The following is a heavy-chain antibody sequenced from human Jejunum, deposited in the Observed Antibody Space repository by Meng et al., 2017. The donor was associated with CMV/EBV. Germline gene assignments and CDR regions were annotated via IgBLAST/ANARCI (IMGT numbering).Heavy chain of an antibody. J-gene: IGHJ5*02. CDR2: IYSGDTT. Sequence: VRSHYMPWVRQAPGKGLECVSIIYSGDTTYYADSVKGRFTISRDNSKNTLSLQMNSLRAEDTAVYYCARLRVSCSSTSCYPNWFDPWGQGTLVTVSS. CDR1: VRSHY. CDR3: ARLRVSCSSTSCYPNWFDP. D-gene: IGHD2-2*01. V-gene: IGHV3-53*01.